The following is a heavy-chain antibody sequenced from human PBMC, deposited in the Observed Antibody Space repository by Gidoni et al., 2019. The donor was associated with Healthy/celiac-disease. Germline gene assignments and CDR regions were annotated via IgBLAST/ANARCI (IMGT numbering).Heavy chain of an antibody. Sequence: EVQLVESGGGLVKPGGSLRLSCAASGFTFISYSMNWVRQAPGKGLEWVSSISSSSSYIYYADSVKGRFTISRDNAKNSLYLQMNSLRAEDTAVYYCARDSSSYYYYYGMDVWGQGTTVTVSS. CDR2: ISSSSSYI. CDR3: ARDSSSYYYYYGMDV. J-gene: IGHJ6*02. D-gene: IGHD6-6*01. CDR1: GFTFISYS. V-gene: IGHV3-21*01.